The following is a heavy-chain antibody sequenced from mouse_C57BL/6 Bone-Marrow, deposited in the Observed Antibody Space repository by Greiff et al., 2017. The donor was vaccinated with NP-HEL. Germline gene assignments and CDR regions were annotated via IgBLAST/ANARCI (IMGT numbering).Heavy chain of an antibody. V-gene: IGHV5-15*01. Sequence: EVNVVESGGGLVQPGGSLKLSCAASGFTFSDYGMAWVRQAPRKGPEWVAFISNLAYSIYYADTVTGRFTISRENAKNTLYLEMSSLRSEDTAMYYCARRDGTWFAYWGQGTLVTVSA. J-gene: IGHJ3*01. CDR3: ARRDGTWFAY. D-gene: IGHD2-3*01. CDR1: GFTFSDYG. CDR2: ISNLAYSI.